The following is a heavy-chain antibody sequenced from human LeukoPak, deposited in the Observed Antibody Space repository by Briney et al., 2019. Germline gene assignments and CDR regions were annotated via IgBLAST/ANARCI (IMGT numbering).Heavy chain of an antibody. Sequence: SETLSLTCTVSGGSISSSSYYWGWIRQPPGKGLEWIGSIYYSGSTYYNPSLKSRVTISVDTSKNQFSLKLSSVTAADTAVYYCVRDEGSIGRYYYGMDVWGQGTTVTVSS. V-gene: IGHV4-39*07. CDR1: GGSISSSSYY. CDR2: IYYSGST. J-gene: IGHJ6*02. D-gene: IGHD6-13*01. CDR3: VRDEGSIGRYYYGMDV.